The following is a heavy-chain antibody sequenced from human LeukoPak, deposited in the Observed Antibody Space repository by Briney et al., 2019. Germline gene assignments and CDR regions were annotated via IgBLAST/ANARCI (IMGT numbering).Heavy chain of an antibody. CDR3: AKDGFCSSTSCYPNHFDY. CDR1: GFTFSRFG. J-gene: IGHJ4*02. V-gene: IGHV3-30*18. CDR2: ISYDGSNE. D-gene: IGHD2-2*01. Sequence: GGSLRLSCAAPGFTFSRFGMHWVRQAPGKGLEWVALISYDGSNEYYADSVKGRFTISRDNSKNTLYLQMNSLRAEDTAVYYCAKDGFCSSTSCYPNHFDYWGQGTLVTVSS.